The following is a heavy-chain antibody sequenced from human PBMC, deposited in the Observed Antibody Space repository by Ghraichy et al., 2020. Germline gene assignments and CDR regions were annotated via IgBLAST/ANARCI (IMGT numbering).Heavy chain of an antibody. J-gene: IGHJ6*03. CDR1: GFTFSSYW. Sequence: GSLRLSCAASGFTFSSYWMSWVRQAPGKGLEWVANIKQDGSEKYYVDSVKGRFTISRDNAKNSLYLQMNSLRAEDTAVYYCARVPYSSGWYLSYYYYYMDVWGKGTTVTVSS. CDR2: IKQDGSEK. V-gene: IGHV3-7*01. D-gene: IGHD6-19*01. CDR3: ARVPYSSGWYLSYYYYYMDV.